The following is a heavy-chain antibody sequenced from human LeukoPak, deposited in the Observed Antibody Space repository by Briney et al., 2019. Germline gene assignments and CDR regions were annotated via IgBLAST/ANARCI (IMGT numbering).Heavy chain of an antibody. V-gene: IGHV4-30-2*01. CDR3: ARAPGGTGVYFDY. J-gene: IGHJ4*02. Sequence: SETLSLTCAVSGGSITSGSYAWSWIRQPPGKGLEWIGYIYHIGSTYYNPSLKSRVTMSVDRSKNQFSLKLSSMTAADTAMYYCARAPGGTGVYFDYWGQGTLVPVSS. CDR2: IYHIGST. CDR1: GGSITSGSYA. D-gene: IGHD6-13*01.